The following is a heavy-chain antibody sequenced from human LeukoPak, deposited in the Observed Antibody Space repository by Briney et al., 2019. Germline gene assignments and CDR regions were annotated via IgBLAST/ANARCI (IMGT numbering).Heavy chain of an antibody. CDR3: AKAFSSGWSWVDY. CDR1: GFTFDDYA. CDR2: ISWNSGSI. V-gene: IGHV3-9*01. J-gene: IGHJ4*02. Sequence: PGGSLRLSCAASGFTFDDYAMHWVRQAPGKGLEWVSGISWNSGSIGYADSVKGRFTISRDNAKNSLYLQMNSLRAEDTALYYCAKAFSSGWSWVDYWGQGTLVTVSS. D-gene: IGHD6-19*01.